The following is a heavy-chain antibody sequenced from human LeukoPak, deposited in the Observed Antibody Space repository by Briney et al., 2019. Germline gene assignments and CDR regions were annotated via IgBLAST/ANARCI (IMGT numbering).Heavy chain of an antibody. J-gene: IGHJ6*02. D-gene: IGHD4-11*01. CDR1: DGSISSGGYS. V-gene: IGHV4-30-2*01. CDR2: IYHSGST. CDR3: ASSDYSNYPPRVDV. Sequence: SQTLSLTCAVSDGSISSGGYSWSWIRQPPGKGLEWIGYIYHSGSTYYNPSLKSRVTISVDRSKNQFSLKLSSVTAADTAVYYCASSDYSNYPPRVDVWGQGTTVTVSS.